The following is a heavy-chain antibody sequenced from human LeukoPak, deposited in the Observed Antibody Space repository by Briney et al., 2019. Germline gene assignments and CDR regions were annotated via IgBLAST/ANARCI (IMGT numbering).Heavy chain of an antibody. Sequence: SQTLSLTCAISGDSVSSNSAAWNWIRQSPSRGLEWLGRTYYRSKWYNDYAVSVKSRITINPDTSKNQFSLQLNSVTPEDTAVYYCARAGAVAGYYYYGMDVWGRGTTVTVSS. CDR3: ARAGAVAGYYYYGMDV. V-gene: IGHV6-1*01. CDR2: TYYRSKWYN. CDR1: GDSVSSNSAA. D-gene: IGHD6-19*01. J-gene: IGHJ6*02.